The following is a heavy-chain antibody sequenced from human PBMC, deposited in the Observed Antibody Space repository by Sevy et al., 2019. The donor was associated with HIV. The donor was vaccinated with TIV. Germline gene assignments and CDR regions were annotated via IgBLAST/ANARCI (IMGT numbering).Heavy chain of an antibody. CDR1: GFTFSSYS. Sequence: GGSLRLSCAASGFTFSSYSFHWVRQAPGKGLEWVAVISYDGSNKYYGESVKGRVTISRDNSKNTLYLQVNSLRGDDTAVYCCARDPVDTPSYYYLYGMDVWGQGTTVTVSS. CDR2: ISYDGSNK. J-gene: IGHJ6*02. V-gene: IGHV3-30-3*01. CDR3: ARDPVDTPSYYYLYGMDV. D-gene: IGHD5-18*01.